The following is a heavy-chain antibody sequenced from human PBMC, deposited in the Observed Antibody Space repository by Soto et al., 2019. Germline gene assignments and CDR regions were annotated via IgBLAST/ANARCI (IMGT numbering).Heavy chain of an antibody. CDR3: AKALIHDYYDSSGYNDAFDI. V-gene: IGHV3-23*01. J-gene: IGHJ3*02. CDR1: GFTFSSYA. D-gene: IGHD3-22*01. CDR2: ISGSGGST. Sequence: GGSLRLSCAASGFTFSSYAMSWVRQAPGKGLEWVSAISGSGGSTYYADSVKGRFTISRDNSKNTLYLQMNSLRAEDTAVYYCAKALIHDYYDSSGYNDAFDIWGQGTMVTVSS.